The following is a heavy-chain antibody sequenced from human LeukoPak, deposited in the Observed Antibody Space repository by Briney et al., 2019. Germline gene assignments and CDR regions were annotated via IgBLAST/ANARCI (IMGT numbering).Heavy chain of an antibody. D-gene: IGHD1-14*01. CDR3: ARGVRYVSY. CDR2: IRQDGRDM. CDR1: GFTFANSW. Sequence: GGSLRLSCAASGFTFANSWMIWVRQAPGKGLEWVANIRQDGRDMRYVDSVRGRFTISRDNAKNSLYLQMNSLRAEDTAVYYCARGVRYVSYWGQGTLVTVSS. J-gene: IGHJ4*02. V-gene: IGHV3-7*01.